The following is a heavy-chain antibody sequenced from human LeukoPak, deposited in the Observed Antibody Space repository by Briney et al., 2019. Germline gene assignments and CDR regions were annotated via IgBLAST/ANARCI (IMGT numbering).Heavy chain of an antibody. J-gene: IGHJ6*03. Sequence: PGGSLRLSCAASGFSLSSYWMSCVRDAPGKGLEGVANIKQEGSEKYYVHTVKGRFTISRDNAKNSLYLKMSSLRAEDTAVYYCARDRVAYYHSSGYYYLDVWGQGTTVIVSS. CDR1: GFSLSSYW. D-gene: IGHD3-22*01. CDR2: IKQEGSEK. CDR3: ARDRVAYYHSSGYYYLDV. V-gene: IGHV3-7*01.